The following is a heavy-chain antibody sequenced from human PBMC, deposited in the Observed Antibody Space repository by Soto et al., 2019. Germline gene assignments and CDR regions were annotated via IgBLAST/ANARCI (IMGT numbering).Heavy chain of an antibody. CDR3: ARGEGYSDLTS. J-gene: IGHJ5*02. V-gene: IGHV4-39*07. CDR2: IYYSGST. CDR1: GGSISSSSYY. D-gene: IGHD4-17*01. Sequence: SETLSLTCTVSGGSISSSSYYWGWIRQPPGKGLEWIGSIYYSGSTNYNPSLKTRVTISVDKSKTQSSLNLTSVTAADTAVYYCARGEGYSDLTSWGQGTLVTVS.